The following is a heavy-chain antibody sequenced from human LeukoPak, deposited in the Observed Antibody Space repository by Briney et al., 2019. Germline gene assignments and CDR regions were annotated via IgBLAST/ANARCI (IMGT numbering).Heavy chain of an antibody. CDR3: ARVSGYDLFPYFDY. D-gene: IGHD5-12*01. J-gene: IGHJ4*02. Sequence: ASVNVSRKASGYTFTSYAMHWVRQAPGQRLEWMGWINAGNGNTKYSQKFQGRVTITRDTSASTAYMELSSLRSEDTAVYYCARVSGYDLFPYFDYWGQGTLVTVSS. V-gene: IGHV1-3*01. CDR1: GYTFTSYA. CDR2: INAGNGNT.